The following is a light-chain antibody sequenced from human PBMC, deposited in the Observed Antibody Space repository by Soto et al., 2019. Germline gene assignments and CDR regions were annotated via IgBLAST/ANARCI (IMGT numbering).Light chain of an antibody. J-gene: IGKJ1*01. CDR2: GAS. Sequence: ELVMTQSPATLSVSPGGRATLSCRASQSISDTLAWYQQKPGQAPRLLIYGASRRAPGFPARFSGSGSGTDFTLTISSLQSEDFATYYCQQFDDWPWTFGQGTKVEI. CDR1: QSISDT. V-gene: IGKV3-15*01. CDR3: QQFDDWPWT.